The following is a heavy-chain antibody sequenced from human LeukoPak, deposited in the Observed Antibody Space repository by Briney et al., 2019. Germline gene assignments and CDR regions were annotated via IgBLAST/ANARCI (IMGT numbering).Heavy chain of an antibody. D-gene: IGHD3-10*01. J-gene: IGHJ4*02. V-gene: IGHV4-34*01. CDR2: LNHSGST. CDR1: GGSSSGYY. Sequence: SEALSLTCAVYGGSSSGYYCSWIRHPPGTGLEWIGELNHSGSTNYNPSLKSRVTISVDTSKNQFSLRLSSVTAADTAVYYCARVGADGSGFLFDYWGQGTLVTVSS. CDR3: ARVGADGSGFLFDY.